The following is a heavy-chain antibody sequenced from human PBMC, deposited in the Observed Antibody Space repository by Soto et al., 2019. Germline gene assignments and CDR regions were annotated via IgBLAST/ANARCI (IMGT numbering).Heavy chain of an antibody. CDR2: ITPILGIA. J-gene: IGHJ5*02. D-gene: IGHD3-16*02. CDR3: ARDRAAYDYVWGSYRHNWFDP. Sequence: QVQLVQSGAEVKKPGSSVKVSCKASGGTFSSYTISWVRQAPGQGLEWMGRITPILGIANYAQKFQGRVTITADKSTSTAYMELSSLRSEDTAVYYCARDRAAYDYVWGSYRHNWFDPWGQGALVTVSS. V-gene: IGHV1-69*08. CDR1: GGTFSSYT.